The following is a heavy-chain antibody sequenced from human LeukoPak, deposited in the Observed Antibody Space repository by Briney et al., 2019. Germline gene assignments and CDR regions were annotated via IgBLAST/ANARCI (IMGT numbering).Heavy chain of an antibody. CDR3: ARGEVDSNVDY. J-gene: IGHJ4*02. CDR1: GFIFSDYW. Sequence: PGGSLRLSCAASGFIFSDYWMNWVRQVPGKGLEWVANIEQDGSEEYYVDSVKGRFTVSRDNAKNSLYLQMNSLRAEDTAVYYCARGEVDSNVDYWGQGTLVTVSS. V-gene: IGHV3-7*05. CDR2: IEQDGSEE. D-gene: IGHD4-11*01.